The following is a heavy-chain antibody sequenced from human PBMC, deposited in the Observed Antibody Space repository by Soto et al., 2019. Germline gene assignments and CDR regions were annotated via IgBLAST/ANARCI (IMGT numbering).Heavy chain of an antibody. V-gene: IGHV1-8*01. CDR3: ARSGYCSGGSCYSSWAFDI. CDR2: MNPNSGNT. CDR1: GYTFTSYD. D-gene: IGHD2-15*01. J-gene: IGHJ3*02. Sequence: QVQLVQSGAEVKKPGASVKVSCKASGYTFTSYDINWVRQATGQGLEWMGWMNPNSGNTGYAQKFQGRVTMTRNTSIRTAYMELSSLRSEDTAVYYCARSGYCSGGSCYSSWAFDIWGQGTMVTVSS.